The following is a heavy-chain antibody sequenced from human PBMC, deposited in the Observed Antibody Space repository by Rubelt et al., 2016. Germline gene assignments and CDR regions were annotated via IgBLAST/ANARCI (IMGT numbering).Heavy chain of an antibody. CDR3: ATTIAIRPYYFDY. D-gene: IGHD6-6*01. V-gene: IGHV1-69*12. CDR1: GGTFSSYA. Sequence: QVQLVQSGAEVKKPGSSVKVSCKASGGTFSSYAISWVRQAPGQGLEWMGGIIPVFGTANYAQKFQGRITMTADESTSTAYMGLSGLRSEDTAVYYCATTIAIRPYYFDYWGQGTLVTVSS. J-gene: IGHJ4*02. CDR2: IIPVFGTA.